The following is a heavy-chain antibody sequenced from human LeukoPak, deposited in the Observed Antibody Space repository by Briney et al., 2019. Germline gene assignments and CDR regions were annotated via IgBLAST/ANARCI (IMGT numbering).Heavy chain of an antibody. CDR3: ARTLSSGYPNYYYYMDV. D-gene: IGHD3-22*01. CDR2: IYYSGST. CDR1: GGSISSYY. Sequence: SETLSLTCSVSGGSISSYYWSWIRQPPGKGLEWIGYIYYSGSTNCNPSLKSRVTISVDTSKNQFSLKLSSVTAADTAVYYCARTLSSGYPNYYYYMDVWGKGTTVTVSS. J-gene: IGHJ6*03. V-gene: IGHV4-59*01.